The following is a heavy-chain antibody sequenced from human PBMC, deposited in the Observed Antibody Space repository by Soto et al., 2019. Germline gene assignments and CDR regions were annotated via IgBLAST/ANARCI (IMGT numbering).Heavy chain of an antibody. CDR2: IYYSGST. V-gene: IGHV4-30-4*01. Sequence: SETLSLTCTVSGGSISSGDYYWSWIRQPPGKGLEWIGYIYYSGSTYYNPSLKSRVTISVDTSKNQFSLKLSSVTAADTAVYYCAREGIAAAGNYWGQGTLVTVSS. D-gene: IGHD6-13*01. CDR3: AREGIAAAGNY. J-gene: IGHJ4*02. CDR1: GGSISSGDYY.